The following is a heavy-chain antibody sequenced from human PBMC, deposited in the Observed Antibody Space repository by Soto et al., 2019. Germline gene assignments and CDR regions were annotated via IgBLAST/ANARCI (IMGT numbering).Heavy chain of an antibody. CDR1: GFTFSTYW. CDR2: IKGDGSEK. D-gene: IGHD4-4*01. V-gene: IGHV3-7*04. J-gene: IGHJ4*02. CDR3: ARAYSYSYY. Sequence: GGSLRLSCAASGFTFSTYWISWVRQAPGKGPEWVANIKGDGSEKNYGDSVKGRFTVSRDNAKNSLYLQMNSLGVEDTAVYYCARAYSYSYYWGQGARVTVSS.